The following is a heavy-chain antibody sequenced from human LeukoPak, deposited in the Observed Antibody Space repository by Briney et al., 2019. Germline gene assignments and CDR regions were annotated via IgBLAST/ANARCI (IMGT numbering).Heavy chain of an antibody. CDR3: ATAAVAGISPPDY. V-gene: IGHV3-9*01. D-gene: IGHD6-19*01. CDR1: GFTFDDYA. J-gene: IGHJ4*02. Sequence: GRSLRLSCAASGFTFDDYAMHWVRQAPGKGLEWVSGISWNSGSIGYADSVKGRFTISRDNAKNSLYLQMNSLRAEDTALYYCATAAVAGISPPDYWGQGTLVTVSS. CDR2: ISWNSGSI.